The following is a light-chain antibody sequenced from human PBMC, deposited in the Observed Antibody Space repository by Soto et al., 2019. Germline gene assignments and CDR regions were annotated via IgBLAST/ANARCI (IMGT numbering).Light chain of an antibody. CDR1: SSDVGGYNY. V-gene: IGLV2-14*01. Sequence: QSALTQPASVSGSPGQSITISCTGTSSDVGGYNYVSWYQQHPGKAPKLMIYEVSNRPSGVSNRFSGSKSGNTASLTISGLQAEDEADSYCSSYTSTWVFGGGTKLTVL. CDR2: EVS. J-gene: IGLJ3*02. CDR3: SSYTSTWV.